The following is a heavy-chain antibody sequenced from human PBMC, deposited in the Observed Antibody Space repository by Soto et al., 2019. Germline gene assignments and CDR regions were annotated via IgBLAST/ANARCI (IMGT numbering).Heavy chain of an antibody. V-gene: IGHV1-18*01. J-gene: IGHJ4*02. CDR3: ARDAPPEDY. CDR2: ISAYNGNT. Sequence: QVQLVQSGAEVKKAGASVKVSCKASGYTFTSYGISWVRQAPGQGLEWMGWISAYNGNTNYAQKLQGRVTRTTDTAPSTAYMELRSLRSEDTAVYYCARDAPPEDYCGQGTLVTVSS. CDR1: GYTFTSYG.